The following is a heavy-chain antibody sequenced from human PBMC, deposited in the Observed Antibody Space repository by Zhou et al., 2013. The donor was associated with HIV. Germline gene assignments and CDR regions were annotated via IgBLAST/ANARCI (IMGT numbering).Heavy chain of an antibody. J-gene: IGHJ6*03. Sequence: QVQLVQSGAEVKKPGSSVKVSCKASGGSFRSYSISWVRQAPGQGLEWIGGINPILNTANYAQKFQGRVTITTDESTSTAYVELSSLISADTAVYYCAWGGGRFVGTSIHLYYMDVWGKGTTVTVSS. CDR2: INPILNTA. CDR3: AWGGGRFVGTSIHLYYMDV. V-gene: IGHV1-69*05. CDR1: GGSFRSYS. D-gene: IGHD1-26*01.